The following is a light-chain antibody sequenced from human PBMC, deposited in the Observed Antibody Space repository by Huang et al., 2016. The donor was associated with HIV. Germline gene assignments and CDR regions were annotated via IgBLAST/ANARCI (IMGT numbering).Light chain of an antibody. CDR2: DAS. V-gene: IGKV3-11*01. CDR3: QLRSTWPGDT. Sequence: EIVLTQSPATLSLSPGERATLSCRASQTVSSYLAWYQQKPGQAPRLLIYDASNRATGIPARVSGSGSGTDFTLTISSLEPEEFAVYYCQLRSTWPGDTFGGGTKVEIK. J-gene: IGKJ4*01. CDR1: QTVSSY.